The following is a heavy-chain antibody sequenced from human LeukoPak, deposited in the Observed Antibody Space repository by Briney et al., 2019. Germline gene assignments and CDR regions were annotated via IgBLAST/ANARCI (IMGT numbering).Heavy chain of an antibody. CDR1: GGSFSGYY. J-gene: IGHJ5*02. CDR3: ARGREGDDYVWGKWFDP. CDR2: INHSGST. V-gene: IGHV4-34*01. D-gene: IGHD3-16*01. Sequence: PSETLSLTCAVYGGSFSGYYWSWIRQPPGKGLEWIGEINHSGSTNYNPSLKSRVTISVDTSKNQFSLKLSSVTAADTAVYYCARGREGDDYVWGKWFDPWGQGTLVTVSS.